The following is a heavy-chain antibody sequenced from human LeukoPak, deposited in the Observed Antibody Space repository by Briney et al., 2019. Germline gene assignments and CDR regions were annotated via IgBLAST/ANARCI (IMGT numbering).Heavy chain of an antibody. CDR1: GGSISSYY. CDR3: ARGGGLSGYDYIDY. Sequence: SETLSLTCTVSGGSISSYYWSWIRQPPGKGLEWIGYIYYSGSTNYNPSLKSRVTISVDTSKNQFSLKLSSVTAADTAVYYCARGGGLSGYDYIDYWGQGTLVTVSS. D-gene: IGHD5-12*01. V-gene: IGHV4-59*01. CDR2: IYYSGST. J-gene: IGHJ4*02.